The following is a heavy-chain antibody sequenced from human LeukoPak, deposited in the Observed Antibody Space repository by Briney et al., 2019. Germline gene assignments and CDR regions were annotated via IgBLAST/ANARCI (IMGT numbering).Heavy chain of an antibody. Sequence: ASVKVSCKASGGTFSSYAMSWVRQAPGQGLEWVGGIIPIFGTSNYAQKLQGRVTITADESTSTAYMELSSLRSDDTAVYYCARVSSSSGYRSGYRNWFDPWGQGTLVTVSS. D-gene: IGHD3-22*01. CDR3: ARVSSSSGYRSGYRNWFDP. V-gene: IGHV1-69*01. J-gene: IGHJ5*02. CDR1: GGTFSSYA. CDR2: IIPIFGTS.